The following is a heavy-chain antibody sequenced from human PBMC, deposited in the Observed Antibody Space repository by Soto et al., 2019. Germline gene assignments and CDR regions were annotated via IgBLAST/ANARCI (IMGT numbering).Heavy chain of an antibody. CDR2: ISYDGSNK. J-gene: IGHJ4*02. CDR1: GFTFSSYA. D-gene: IGHD2-21*02. Sequence: QVQLVESGGGVVQPGRSLRLSCAASGFTFSSYAMHWVRQAPGKGLEWVAVISYDGSNKYYADSVKGRFTISRDNSKNTLYLQMNSLRAEDTAVYYCARGDHVVTSESELLDYWGQGTLVTVSS. V-gene: IGHV3-30-3*01. CDR3: ARGDHVVTSESELLDY.